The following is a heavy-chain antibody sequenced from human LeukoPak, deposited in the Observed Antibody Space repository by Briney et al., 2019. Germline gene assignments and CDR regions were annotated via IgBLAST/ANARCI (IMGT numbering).Heavy chain of an antibody. CDR2: LSGSGSTT. Sequence: GGSLRLSCAASGFTFSSAGMSWVRQAPGKGLEWVSALSGSGSTTYYADSVKGRFTLSRDNSKNMLFLEMNSLRVEDTAVYYCAKAGYTSSWPLDYWGQGTHVTVSS. CDR3: AKAGYTSSWPLDY. J-gene: IGHJ4*02. CDR1: GFTFSSAG. D-gene: IGHD6-13*01. V-gene: IGHV3-23*01.